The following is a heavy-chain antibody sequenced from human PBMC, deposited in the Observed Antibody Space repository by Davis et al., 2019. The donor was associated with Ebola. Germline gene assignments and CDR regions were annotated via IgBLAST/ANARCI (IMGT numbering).Heavy chain of an antibody. J-gene: IGHJ3*02. CDR3: ATPFSNAAGALDI. CDR2: IWYDGSVK. Sequence: GESLKISCAASGLNFNKSAMHWVRQAPGKGLEWVGLIWYDGSVKWYADSVKGRFTISRDNSKDRMYLLMNSLRVDDTGLYYCATPFSNAAGALDIWGQGTLVSVSS. V-gene: IGHV3-33*01. D-gene: IGHD1-1*01. CDR1: GLNFNKSA.